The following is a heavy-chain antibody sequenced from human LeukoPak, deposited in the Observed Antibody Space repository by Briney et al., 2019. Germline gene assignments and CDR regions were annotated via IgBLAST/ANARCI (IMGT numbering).Heavy chain of an antibody. CDR1: GYTFTSYD. D-gene: IGHD6-13*01. Sequence: ASVKVCCKASGYTFTSYDINWVRQATGQGVEWMGWMNPNSGNTGYAQKFQGRVTMTRNTSISTAYMELSSLRSEDTAVYYCARGPRGVYSSSWYARRWFDPWGQGTLVTVSS. J-gene: IGHJ5*02. CDR3: ARGPRGVYSSSWYARRWFDP. CDR2: MNPNSGNT. V-gene: IGHV1-8*01.